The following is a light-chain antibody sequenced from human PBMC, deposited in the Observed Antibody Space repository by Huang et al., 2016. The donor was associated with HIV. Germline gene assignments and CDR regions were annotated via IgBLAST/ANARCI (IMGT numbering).Light chain of an antibody. CDR2: AAS. CDR1: QSIRTY. J-gene: IGKJ2*01. Sequence: DIQMTQSPSSLSASVGDRVIITCRASQSIRTYLNWYQQKPGKAPNLLIYAASSLHIGVPSRFSGSGSGTDFTLTISSLQREDFATYYCQQSYSTPYTFGQGTKLEIK. CDR3: QQSYSTPYT. V-gene: IGKV1-39*01.